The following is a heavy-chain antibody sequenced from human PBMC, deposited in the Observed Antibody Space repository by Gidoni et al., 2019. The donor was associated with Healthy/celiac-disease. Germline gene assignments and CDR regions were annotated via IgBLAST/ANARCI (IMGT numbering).Heavy chain of an antibody. J-gene: IGHJ6*03. V-gene: IGHV1-18*01. CDR3: ARDGIVVVPAAIDSHLGYYYYYYMDV. CDR2: ISAYNGNT. Sequence: QVQLVQSGAEVKKPGASVKVSCKASGYTFTSYGISWVRQAPGQGLEWMGWISAYNGNTNYAQKLQGRVTMTTDTSTSTAYMELRSLRSDDTAVYYCARDGIVVVPAAIDSHLGYYYYYYMDVWGKGTTVTVSS. D-gene: IGHD2-2*02. CDR1: GYTFTSYG.